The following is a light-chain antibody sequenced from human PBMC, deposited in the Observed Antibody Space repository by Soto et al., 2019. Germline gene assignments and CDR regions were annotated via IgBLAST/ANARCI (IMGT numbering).Light chain of an antibody. Sequence: QSVLTQPPSASGTPGQRVTISCSGSSSNIGSNTVNWYQQLPGTAPKLVIYANDQRPSGVPPRFSGSRSSTSAYLAISGLHSEDEADYYCAAWDDSLNGRVVFGGGTKLTVL. CDR1: SSNIGSNT. CDR2: AND. J-gene: IGLJ2*01. V-gene: IGLV1-44*01. CDR3: AAWDDSLNGRVV.